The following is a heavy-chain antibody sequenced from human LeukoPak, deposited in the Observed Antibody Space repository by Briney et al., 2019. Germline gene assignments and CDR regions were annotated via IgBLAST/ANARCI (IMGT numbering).Heavy chain of an antibody. CDR2: INHSGST. V-gene: IGHV4-34*01. J-gene: IGHJ3*02. CDR3: ARAWYYDSSGPAFDT. CDR1: GGSFSGYY. Sequence: SETLSLTCAVYGGSFSGYYWSWIRQPPGKGLEWIGEINHSGSTNYNPSLKSRVTISVDTSKNQFSLKLSSVTAADTAVYYCARAWYYDSSGPAFDTWGQGTMVTVSS. D-gene: IGHD3-22*01.